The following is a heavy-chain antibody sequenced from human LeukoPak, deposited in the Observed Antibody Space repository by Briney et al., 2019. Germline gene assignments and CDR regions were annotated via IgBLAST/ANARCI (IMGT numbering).Heavy chain of an antibody. V-gene: IGHV1-46*01. CDR1: GYTFTSYY. CDR2: INPSGGTT. D-gene: IGHD6-19*01. CDR3: ARFAVHRRIAVNGQFGLDY. J-gene: IGHJ4*02. Sequence: RASVMVSCKASGYTFTSYYMHWVRQAPGQGLEWMGIINPSGGTTNYAQKFQGRVTMTRDTSTSTVYMELSSLRSEDTAVYYCARFAVHRRIAVNGQFGLDYWGRGTLVTVSS.